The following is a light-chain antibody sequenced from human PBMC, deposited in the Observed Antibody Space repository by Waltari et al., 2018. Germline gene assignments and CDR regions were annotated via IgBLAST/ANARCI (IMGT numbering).Light chain of an antibody. CDR2: WAC. Sequence: HNIFSDSNNKKSVAWYPQKPGQPPRPLIYWACTRESGVHDRFSGSGSGTDFTLTICCLQAEDVAVYYCPLYYRRRTFGQGIKVEI. V-gene: IGKV4-1*01. J-gene: IGKJ1*01. CDR3: PLYYRRRT. CDR1: HNIFSDSNNKKS.